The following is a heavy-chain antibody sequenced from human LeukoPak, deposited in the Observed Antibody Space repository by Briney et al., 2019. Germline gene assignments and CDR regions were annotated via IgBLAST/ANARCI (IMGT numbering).Heavy chain of an antibody. CDR2: IFYSGST. D-gene: IGHD4-17*01. CDR3: ARGIHTVTTLGILDY. CDR1: SGSISTSNYY. Sequence: PSETLSLTCTVSSGSISTSNYYWGWVRQPPGKALEWIGNIFYSGSTYYSPSLKSRVTISLDTSRNQFSLKLNSVTAADTAVYYCARGIHTVTTLGILDYWGQGTLVTVSS. V-gene: IGHV4-39*07. J-gene: IGHJ4*02.